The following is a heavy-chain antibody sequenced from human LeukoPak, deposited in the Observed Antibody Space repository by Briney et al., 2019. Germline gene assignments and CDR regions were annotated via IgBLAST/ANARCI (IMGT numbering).Heavy chain of an antibody. V-gene: IGHV4-59*01. CDR2: IHYSGST. CDR1: GGSLSRYY. J-gene: IGHJ6*02. Sequence: SETLSLTCTVSGGSLSRYYWSWIWQPPGKGLEWIGHIHYSGSTNYNPSLKSRVAISIDTSKNQFSLRLSSVTAVDTAVYYCARVSGATITTYYGMDVWGQGTTVTVS. D-gene: IGHD5-12*01. CDR3: ARVSGATITTYYGMDV.